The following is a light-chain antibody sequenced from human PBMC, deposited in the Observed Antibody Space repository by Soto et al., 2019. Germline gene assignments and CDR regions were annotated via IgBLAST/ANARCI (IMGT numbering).Light chain of an antibody. CDR1: QSVSHN. Sequence: EIVMTQSPATLSVSPGEGATLSCRASQSVSHNLAWYQQKPGQAPRLLIYGASTRATGIPTRFSGSGSWTEFTLTISSLPSEDFAVYYCEQYNSWPPRYTFGQGTKLEIK. CDR2: GAS. J-gene: IGKJ2*01. CDR3: EQYNSWPPRYT. V-gene: IGKV3-15*01.